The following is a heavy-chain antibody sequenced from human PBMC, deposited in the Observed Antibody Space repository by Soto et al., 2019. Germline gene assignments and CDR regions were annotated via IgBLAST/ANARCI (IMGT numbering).Heavy chain of an antibody. CDR1: GGSISSDY. Sequence: KPSETLSLTCTVSGGSISSDYWSWIRQPPGKGLEWIAYIYYSGSTNYNPSLKSRVAISGDTSKNQFSLKLSPVTAADTAVYYCARTVIGGFDYWGQGTLVTVSS. CDR3: ARTVIGGFDY. V-gene: IGHV4-59*01. CDR2: IYYSGST. J-gene: IGHJ4*02. D-gene: IGHD3-16*02.